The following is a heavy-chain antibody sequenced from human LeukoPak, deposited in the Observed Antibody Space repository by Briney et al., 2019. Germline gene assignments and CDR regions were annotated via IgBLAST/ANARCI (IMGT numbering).Heavy chain of an antibody. CDR2: IYPGDSDT. D-gene: IGHD2-15*01. CDR3: ARSCSGGSCYYYYGMDV. CDR1: GYSFTSYW. V-gene: IGHV5-51*01. Sequence: GESLKISCKGPGYSFTSYWIGWVRQMPGKGLEWMGIIYPGDSDTRYSPSFQGQVTISADKSISTAYLQWSSLKASDTAMYYCARSCSGGSCYYYYGMDVWGQGTTVTVSS. J-gene: IGHJ6*02.